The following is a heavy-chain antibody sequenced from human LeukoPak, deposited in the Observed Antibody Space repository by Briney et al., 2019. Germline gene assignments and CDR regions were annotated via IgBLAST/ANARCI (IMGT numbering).Heavy chain of an antibody. Sequence: PGGSLRLSCAASGFTFSSYSMNWVRQAPGKGLEWVSSISSSSSYIYYADSVKGRFTISRDNAKNSLYLQMNSLRAEDTAVYYCARSSVSLRSQTRFDYWGQGTLVTVSS. CDR3: ARSSVSLRSQTRFDY. V-gene: IGHV3-21*01. D-gene: IGHD2-15*01. J-gene: IGHJ4*02. CDR1: GFTFSSYS. CDR2: ISSSSSYI.